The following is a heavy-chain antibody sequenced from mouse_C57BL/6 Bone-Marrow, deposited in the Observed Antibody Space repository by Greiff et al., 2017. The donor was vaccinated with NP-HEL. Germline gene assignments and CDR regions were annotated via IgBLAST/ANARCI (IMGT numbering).Heavy chain of an antibody. CDR2: INPNNGGT. CDR1: GYTFTDYY. V-gene: IGHV1-26*01. CDR3: VLYDGTSFAY. D-gene: IGHD2-3*01. Sequence: EVQLHQSGPALVKPGASVKISCKASGYTFTDYYMNWVKQRHGKSLEWIGDINPNNGGTSYNQKFKGKATLTVDKSSSTAYMELRSLTSEDAAVYYCVLYDGTSFAYWGQGTLVTVSA. J-gene: IGHJ3*01.